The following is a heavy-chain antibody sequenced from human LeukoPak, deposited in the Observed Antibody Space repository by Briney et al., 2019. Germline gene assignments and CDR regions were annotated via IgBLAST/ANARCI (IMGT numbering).Heavy chain of an antibody. CDR2: VWYDGSNK. CDR1: GFTFSSFG. J-gene: IGHJ6*02. V-gene: IGHV3-33*01. CDR3: ARDVVAATQTFSYGMDV. D-gene: IGHD2-15*01. Sequence: GGSLRLSCAASGFTFSSFGIHWVCQAPDKGLEWVAIVWYDGSNKYYADSVKGRFTISRDNSKNTLYLQMNSLRAEDTAVYYCARDVVAATQTFSYGMDVWGQGNRVTVSS.